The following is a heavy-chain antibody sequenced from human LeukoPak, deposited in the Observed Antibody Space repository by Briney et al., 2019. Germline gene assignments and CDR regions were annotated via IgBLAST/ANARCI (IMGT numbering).Heavy chain of an antibody. Sequence: GGSLRLSCAASGFTFNNYGMHWVRQAPGKGLEWVAFIRYNGNNQYYADSVKGRFTISRDNSKNTLYLQINSLRSEDTAVYYCVRGALTKVWGRKKGTDVWGKGTTVTVSS. V-gene: IGHV3-30*02. CDR2: IRYNGNNQ. CDR3: VRGALTKVWGRKKGTDV. D-gene: IGHD3-16*01. CDR1: GFTFNNYG. J-gene: IGHJ6*04.